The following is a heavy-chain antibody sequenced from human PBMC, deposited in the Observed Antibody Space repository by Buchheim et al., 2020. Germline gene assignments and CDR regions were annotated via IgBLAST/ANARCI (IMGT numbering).Heavy chain of an antibody. Sequence: EVQLVESGGGLVQPGESLRLSCVASGFSFRDQWMSWVRQVPGTGLQWVANIKQDGTITAYLDSVKGRFTISRDNAKNSLYLQMNNLRGEDTAVYYCVRDYGEWGQGTL. CDR1: GFSFRDQW. CDR3: VRDYGE. V-gene: IGHV3-7*01. CDR2: IKQDGTIT. D-gene: IGHD4/OR15-4a*01. J-gene: IGHJ4*02.